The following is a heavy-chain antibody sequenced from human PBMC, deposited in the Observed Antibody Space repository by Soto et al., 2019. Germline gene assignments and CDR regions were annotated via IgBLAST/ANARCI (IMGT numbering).Heavy chain of an antibody. J-gene: IGHJ6*02. CDR1: GYTFTSYG. Sequence: QVQLVQSGAEVKKPGASVKVSCKASGYTFTSYGISWVRQAPGQGLEWMGWISAYNGNTDYAQKLQGRVTMTTDTSTSTAYMELRSLRSDDTAVYYCARDPPRSSWYPYYCYGMDVWGQGTTVTVSS. CDR2: ISAYNGNT. CDR3: ARDPPRSSWYPYYCYGMDV. V-gene: IGHV1-18*04. D-gene: IGHD6-13*01.